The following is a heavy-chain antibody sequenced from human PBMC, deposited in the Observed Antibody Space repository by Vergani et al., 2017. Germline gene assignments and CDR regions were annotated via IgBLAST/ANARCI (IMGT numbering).Heavy chain of an antibody. V-gene: IGHV3-30*02. CDR3: ANSYYSCLSCYVLYDVGL. Sequence: QVQLVESGGGVVQPGGSLRLSCAASGFSFSTYGMHWVRQAPGRGLEWVAFLRYDGSNEYYGNAVKGRFIISRDNSKNMLSLEMHSLRPEDTAVYYCANSYYSCLSCYVLYDVGLWGQGPADRLL. CDR2: LRYDGSNE. J-gene: IGHJ6*02. CDR1: GFSFSTYG. D-gene: IGHD2-2*01.